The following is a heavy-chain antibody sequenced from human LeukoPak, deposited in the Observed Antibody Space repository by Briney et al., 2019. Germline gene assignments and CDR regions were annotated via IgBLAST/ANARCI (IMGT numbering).Heavy chain of an antibody. V-gene: IGHV1-18*01. D-gene: IGHD4-23*01. CDR3: ARDERARGGNSGYFDY. Sequence: ASVKVSCKASGYTFTSYGISWVRQAPGQGLEWMGWISAYNGNTNYAQKLQGRVTMTTDTSTSTAYMELRSLRSDDTAVYYCARDERARGGNSGYFDYWGQGTLITVSS. J-gene: IGHJ4*02. CDR2: ISAYNGNT. CDR1: GYTFTSYG.